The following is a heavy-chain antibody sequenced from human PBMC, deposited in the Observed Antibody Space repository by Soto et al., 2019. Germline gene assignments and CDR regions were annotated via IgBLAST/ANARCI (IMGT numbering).Heavy chain of an antibody. CDR1: GFICSSYD. J-gene: IGHJ3*02. CDR3: AKATATGGGAFEI. D-gene: IGHD2-8*02. V-gene: IGHV3-23*01. CDR2: ILVGGST. Sequence: TVGSLRLSCAVSGFICSSYDMSWVRQAPGKGLEWVSTILVGGSTHYEDSVKGRFTISRDTSRNTVYLQMNSLTAGDTAVYYCAKATATGGGAFEIYGQGTMVTVSS.